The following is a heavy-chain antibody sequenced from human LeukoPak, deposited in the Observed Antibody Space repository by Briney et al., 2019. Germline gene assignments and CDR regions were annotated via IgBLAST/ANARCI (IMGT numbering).Heavy chain of an antibody. D-gene: IGHD2-2*01. V-gene: IGHV4-4*09. CDR2: IYPGGNS. CDR1: GGSISGYY. J-gene: IGHJ4*02. CDR3: ARFSSGCSTASCYLDY. Sequence: SETLSLTCTVSGGSISGYYWNWIRQPPGKGLEWLGYIYPGGNSDYNPSLKSRVSMSVDTSKKQISLRLSSVTAADTAVYYCARFSSGCSTASCYLDYWGQGTLVTVSS.